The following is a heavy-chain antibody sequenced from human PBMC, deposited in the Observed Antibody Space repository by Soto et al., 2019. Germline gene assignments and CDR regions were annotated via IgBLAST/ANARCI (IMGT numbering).Heavy chain of an antibody. J-gene: IGHJ5*02. CDR1: GFTFSSYG. Sequence: QVQLVESGGGVVQPGRSLRLSCAASGFTFSSYGMHWVRQAPGKGLEWVAVIWYDGSNKYYADSVKGRFTISRDNSKNTLYLQMNSLRAEDTAVYYCARRGRGLEYNWFDPWVQGTLVTVSS. CDR2: IWYDGSNK. V-gene: IGHV3-33*01. D-gene: IGHD2-15*01. CDR3: ARRGRGLEYNWFDP.